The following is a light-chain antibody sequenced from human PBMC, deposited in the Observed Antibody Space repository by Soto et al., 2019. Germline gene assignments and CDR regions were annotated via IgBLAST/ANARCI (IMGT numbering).Light chain of an antibody. Sequence: EIVLTQSPGTLSLSPGERATLSCRASQSVSNNYLAWYQQKPGQAPRLLIYGASNRATGIPDRFSGSGSGTDFTLTINSLQPEDFATYHCQQSYSSPRTFGQGTKVDI. CDR1: QSVSNNY. CDR2: GAS. J-gene: IGKJ1*01. CDR3: QQSYSSPRT. V-gene: IGKV3-20*01.